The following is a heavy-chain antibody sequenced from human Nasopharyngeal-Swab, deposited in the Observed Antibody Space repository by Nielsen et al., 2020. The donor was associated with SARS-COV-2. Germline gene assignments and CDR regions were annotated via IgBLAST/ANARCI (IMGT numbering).Heavy chain of an antibody. V-gene: IGHV4-61*02. CDR2: IYTSGST. CDR3: ARGNYYGSSGYSYYFDY. J-gene: IGHJ4*02. CDR1: GGSISSGNYY. D-gene: IGHD3-22*01. Sequence: SETLSLTCTVSGGSISSGNYYWSWIRQPAGKGLEWIGRIYTSGSTNYNPSLKSRVTISVDTSKNQFSLKLSSVTAADTAVYYCARGNYYGSSGYSYYFDYWGQGTLVTVSS.